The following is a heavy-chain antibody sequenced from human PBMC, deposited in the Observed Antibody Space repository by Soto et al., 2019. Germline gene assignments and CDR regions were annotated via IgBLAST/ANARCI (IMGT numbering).Heavy chain of an antibody. V-gene: IGHV4-59*11. D-gene: IGHD1-26*01. CDR3: ARDGREASGMDV. J-gene: IGHJ6*02. CDR1: CGSISSHY. CDR2: IYYRGST. Sequence: SETLSLTCTVSCGSISSHYWSWVRQAPGKGLEWIGHIYYRGSTNYNPSLRSRSTISVDTSRNQFSLKLNSVTTADTAVYYCARDGREASGMDVWGQGTKVTVSS.